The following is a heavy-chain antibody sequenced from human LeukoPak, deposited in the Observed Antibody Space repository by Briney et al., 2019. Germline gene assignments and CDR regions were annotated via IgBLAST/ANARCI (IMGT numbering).Heavy chain of an antibody. D-gene: IGHD3-22*01. V-gene: IGHV3-30*03. CDR3: ALGAYDSSGYHDAFDI. Sequence: QPGGSLRLSCAASGFTFSSYGMHWVRQAPGKGLEWVAVISYDGSNKYYADSVKGRFTISRDNSKNTLYLQMNSLRAEDTAVYYCALGAYDSSGYHDAFDIWGQGAMVTVSS. J-gene: IGHJ3*02. CDR2: ISYDGSNK. CDR1: GFTFSSYG.